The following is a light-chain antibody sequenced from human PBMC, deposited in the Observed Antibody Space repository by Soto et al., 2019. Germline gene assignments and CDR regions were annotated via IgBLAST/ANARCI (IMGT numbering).Light chain of an antibody. CDR2: WAS. J-gene: IGKJ1*01. Sequence: DIVMTQSPDSLAVSLGERATINCKSSQSVLSTSNNRNYLAWYQQKPGQPPKLLIYWASTREFGVHDRFSGSGSGTDFTLTISSLQAEDVAAYYCQQYYTTPRTFGQGTKVEIK. CDR1: QSVLSTSNNRNY. CDR3: QQYYTTPRT. V-gene: IGKV4-1*01.